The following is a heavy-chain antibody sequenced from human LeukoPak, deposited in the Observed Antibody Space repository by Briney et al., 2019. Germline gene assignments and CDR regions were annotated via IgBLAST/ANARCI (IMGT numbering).Heavy chain of an antibody. CDR1: GGSISSSNW. D-gene: IGHD6-19*01. J-gene: IGHJ6*03. Sequence: PSETLSLTCAVSGGSISSSNWWSWVRQPPGKGLEWIGEIYHSGSTNYNPSLKSRVTISVDTSKNQFSLKLSSVTAADTAVYYCARQWLEYYYYYMDVWGKGTTVTISS. CDR2: IYHSGST. CDR3: ARQWLEYYYYYMDV. V-gene: IGHV4-4*02.